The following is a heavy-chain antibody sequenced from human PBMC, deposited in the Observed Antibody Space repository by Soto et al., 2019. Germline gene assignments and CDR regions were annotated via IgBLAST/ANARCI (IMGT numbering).Heavy chain of an antibody. J-gene: IGHJ4*02. CDR3: ASLYGSGSYYFDY. CDR2: IYYSGRT. V-gene: IGHV4-39*01. D-gene: IGHD3-10*01. CDR1: GGSISSSSYY. Sequence: RSLTCPVSGGSISSSSYYWGWIRQPPGKGLEWIGSIYYSGRTYYNPSLKSRVTISVDTSKNQFSLRLSSVTAADTAVYYCASLYGSGSYYFDYWGQGTLVTVSS.